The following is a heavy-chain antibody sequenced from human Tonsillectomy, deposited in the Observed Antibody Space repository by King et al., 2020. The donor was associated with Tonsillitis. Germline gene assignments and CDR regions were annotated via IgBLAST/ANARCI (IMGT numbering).Heavy chain of an antibody. CDR2: IWYNGSNK. Sequence: VQLVESGGGVVQPGRSLRLSFAASGFTFSSYGIPWGRQAPGKGLGWVAVIWYNGSNKYYADSVKGRFTISRDNSKNTLHLQMNSLRAEDTAVYYCARDGPNYYYMDVWGTGTTVTVSS. V-gene: IGHV3-33*08. J-gene: IGHJ6*03. CDR1: GFTFSSYG. D-gene: IGHD1-26*01. CDR3: ARDGPNYYYMDV.